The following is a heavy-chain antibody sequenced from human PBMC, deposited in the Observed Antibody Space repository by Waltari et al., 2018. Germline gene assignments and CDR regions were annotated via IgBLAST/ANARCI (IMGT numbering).Heavy chain of an antibody. D-gene: IGHD3-22*01. CDR3: AREGARYYDSSGVGWLDY. Sequence: EVQLVQSGAEVKKPGESLKISCKGSGNSFNSYWIGWVRQMPGKGLEWMGIIYPGDSDTRYSPSFQGQVTISADKSISTAYLQWSSLKASDTAMYYCAREGARYYDSSGVGWLDYWGQGTLVTVSS. CDR2: IYPGDSDT. V-gene: IGHV5-51*01. CDR1: GNSFNSYW. J-gene: IGHJ4*02.